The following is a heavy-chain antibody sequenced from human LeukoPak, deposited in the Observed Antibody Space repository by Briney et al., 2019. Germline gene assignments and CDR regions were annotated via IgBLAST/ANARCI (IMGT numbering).Heavy chain of an antibody. CDR2: TWHDGINK. CDR3: AKAGIRSYAEAYDY. V-gene: IGHV3-33*06. D-gene: IGHD1-26*01. CDR1: GFALSDYA. J-gene: IGHJ4*02. Sequence: GGSLRLSCAAPGFALSDYAMHWVRQAPGKGLEWVAVTWHDGINKFYADSVKGRFTLSRDSSRNTLYLQMKSLRAEDTAVYYCAKAGIRSYAEAYDYWGQGTLVTVSS.